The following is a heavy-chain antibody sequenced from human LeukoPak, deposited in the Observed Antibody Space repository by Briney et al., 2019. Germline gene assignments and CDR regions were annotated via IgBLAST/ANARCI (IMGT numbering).Heavy chain of an antibody. D-gene: IGHD2-21*02. CDR2: IYYSGST. V-gene: IGHV4-39*01. CDR3: ARNFLSGGDCFDY. Sequence: SETLSLTCTVSGGSISSSSYYWGWIRQPPGKGLEWIGSIYYSGSTYYNPSLKSRVTISVDTSKNQFSLKLSSVTAADTAVYFCARNFLSGGDCFDYGGQGTLFTVSS. CDR1: GGSISSSSYY. J-gene: IGHJ4*02.